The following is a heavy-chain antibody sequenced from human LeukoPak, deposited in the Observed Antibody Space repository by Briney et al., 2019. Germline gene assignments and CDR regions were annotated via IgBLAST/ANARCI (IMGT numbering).Heavy chain of an antibody. CDR3: AKDRDIVLMVYPDYFDY. CDR2: INSDGSST. CDR1: GFTFSSYW. D-gene: IGHD2-8*01. J-gene: IGHJ4*02. Sequence: GGSLRLSCAASGFTFSSYWMHWVRQAPGKGLVWVSHINSDGSSTNYADSVKGRFTISRDNSKNTLYLQMNSLRAEDTAVYYCAKDRDIVLMVYPDYFDYWGQGTLVTVSS. V-gene: IGHV3-74*01.